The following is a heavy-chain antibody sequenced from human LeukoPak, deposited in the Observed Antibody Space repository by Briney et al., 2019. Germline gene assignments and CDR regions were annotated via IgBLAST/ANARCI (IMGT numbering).Heavy chain of an antibody. CDR3: ARGPQWYYDFWSGYYNWFDP. D-gene: IGHD3-3*01. Sequence: ASVKVSCKASGYTFTSFGISWVRQAPGQGLEWMGGIIPIFGTANYAQKFQGRVTITADKSTSTAYMELSSLRSEDTAVYYCARGPQWYYDFWSGYYNWFDPWGQGTLVTVSS. CDR1: GYTFTSFG. V-gene: IGHV1-69*06. CDR2: IIPIFGTA. J-gene: IGHJ5*02.